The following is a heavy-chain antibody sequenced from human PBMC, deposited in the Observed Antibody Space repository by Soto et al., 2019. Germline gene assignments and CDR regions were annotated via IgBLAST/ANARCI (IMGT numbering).Heavy chain of an antibody. D-gene: IGHD2-21*02. CDR1: GFTFSSYS. CDR2: ISSSSSYI. Sequence: GGSLRLSCAASGFTFSSYSMNWVRQAPGKGLEWVSSISSSSSYIYYADSVKGRFTISRDNAKNSLYLQMNSLRAEDTAVYYCARDDSTPQQGVYYYYGLDVWGQGTTVTVS. CDR3: ARDDSTPQQGVYYYYGLDV. J-gene: IGHJ6*02. V-gene: IGHV3-21*01.